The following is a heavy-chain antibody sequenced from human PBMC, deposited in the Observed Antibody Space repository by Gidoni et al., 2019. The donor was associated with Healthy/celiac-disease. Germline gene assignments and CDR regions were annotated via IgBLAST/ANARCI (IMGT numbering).Heavy chain of an antibody. D-gene: IGHD1-26*01. V-gene: IGHV4-34*01. CDR1: GGSFRGYY. CDR2: INHSGST. Sequence: QVQLQQWGAGLLKPSETLSLTCAVYGGSFRGYYWSWLRQPPGKGLEWIGEINHSGSTNYNPSLKSRVTISVDTSKNQFSLKLSSVTAADTAVYYCARGRPYSGSYFRAFDIWGQGTMVTVSS. J-gene: IGHJ3*02. CDR3: ARGRPYSGSYFRAFDI.